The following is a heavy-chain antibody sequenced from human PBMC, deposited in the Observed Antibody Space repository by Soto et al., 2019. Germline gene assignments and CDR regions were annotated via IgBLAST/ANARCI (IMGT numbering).Heavy chain of an antibody. V-gene: IGHV1-69*01. CDR3: AREGENSSADTHNWFDP. D-gene: IGHD3-16*01. CDR1: GGTFSSYA. Sequence: QVQLVQSGAEVKKPGSSVKVSCTASGGTFSSYAISWVRQAPGQGLEWMGGIIPIFGTANYAQKFQGRVTITADESTSTAYMELSSLRSEDTAVYYCAREGENSSADTHNWFDPWGQGTLVTVSS. CDR2: IIPIFGTA. J-gene: IGHJ5*02.